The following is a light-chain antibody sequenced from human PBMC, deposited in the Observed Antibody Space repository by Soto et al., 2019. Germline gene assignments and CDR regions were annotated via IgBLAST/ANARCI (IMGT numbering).Light chain of an antibody. Sequence: QSALTQPRSVSGSPGQSVTISCTGTSSDVGGYNYVSWYQQHPGKAPKLMIYDVSKRPSGVPDRFSGSKSGNTASLTISGLHAEDEADYYCCAYAGRYTCVVVFGGGTKVTVL. CDR2: DVS. J-gene: IGLJ2*01. CDR3: CAYAGRYTCVVV. V-gene: IGLV2-11*01. CDR1: SSDVGGYNY.